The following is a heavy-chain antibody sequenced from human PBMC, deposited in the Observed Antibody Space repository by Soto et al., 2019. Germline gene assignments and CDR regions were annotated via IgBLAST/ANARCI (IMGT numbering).Heavy chain of an antibody. Sequence: SETLSLTCAVYGGSFSGYDWTWIRQPPGTGLEWIGEINHSGSTNYNPSLKSRVTISVDTSKNQFSLKLSSVTAADTAVYYCARVHKRALLWFGXLPSHYYYGMDXWGQGTTVTVSS. CDR3: ARVHKRALLWFGXLPSHYYYGMDX. D-gene: IGHD3-10*01. CDR2: INHSGST. CDR1: GGSFSGYD. J-gene: IGHJ6*02. V-gene: IGHV4-34*01.